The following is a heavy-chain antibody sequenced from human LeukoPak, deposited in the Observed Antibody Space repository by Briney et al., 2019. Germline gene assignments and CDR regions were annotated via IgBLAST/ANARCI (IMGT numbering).Heavy chain of an antibody. CDR2: ISAYNGNT. V-gene: IGHV1-18*04. CDR1: GYTFTGYY. CDR3: ARDSYYYDSSGYYSTYYFDY. D-gene: IGHD3-22*01. Sequence: ASVKVSRKASGYTFTGYYMHWVRQAPGQGLEWMGWISAYNGNTNYAQKLQGRVTMTTDTSTSTAYMELRSLRSDDTAVYYCARDSYYYDSSGYYSTYYFDYWGQGTLVTVSS. J-gene: IGHJ4*02.